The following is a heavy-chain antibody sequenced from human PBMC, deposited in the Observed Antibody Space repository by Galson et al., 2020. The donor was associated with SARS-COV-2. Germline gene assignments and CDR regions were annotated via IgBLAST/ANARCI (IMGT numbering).Heavy chain of an antibody. CDR3: ARGTTVTTGYYYYYYMDV. CDR2: IGTAGDT. CDR1: GFTFSSYD. Sequence: GGSLRLSCAASGFTFSSYDLHWVRQATGTGLEWVSAIGTAGDTYYPGSVKGRFTISRENAKNSLYLQMNSLRAGDTAVYYCARGTTVTTGYYYYYYMDVWGKGTTVTVSS. V-gene: IGHV3-13*01. J-gene: IGHJ6*03. D-gene: IGHD4-17*01.